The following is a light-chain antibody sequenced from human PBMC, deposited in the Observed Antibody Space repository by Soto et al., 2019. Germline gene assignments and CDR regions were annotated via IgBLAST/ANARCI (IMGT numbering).Light chain of an antibody. CDR3: HHYNTWPWT. Sequence: ETVMTQSPATLSVSPGERATLSCRASQSVNSNLAWYQQKLGQAPRVLIYGASTRATGIPARFSGSGSETEFILTITSLQSEDFAIYYCHHYNTWPWTFGQGTKVEI. CDR1: QSVNSN. J-gene: IGKJ1*01. V-gene: IGKV3-15*01. CDR2: GAS.